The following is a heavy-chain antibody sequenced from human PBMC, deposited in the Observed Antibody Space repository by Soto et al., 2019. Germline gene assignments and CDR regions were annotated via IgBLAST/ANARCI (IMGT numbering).Heavy chain of an antibody. CDR2: ISQDGDWT. Sequence: EVQLVESGGVVVHPGGSLRLSCAASGFTFDDYAMHWVRQVPGKGLKWVSIISQDGDWTHYADSVKGRFTISRHNNKYSPFLQLNGLRPEDPALYYCTKAKYCSGGSCFLIESWGQGTLVTVSS. J-gene: IGHJ5*02. CDR1: GFTFDDYA. V-gene: IGHV3-43D*04. CDR3: TKAKYCSGGSCFLIES. D-gene: IGHD2-15*01.